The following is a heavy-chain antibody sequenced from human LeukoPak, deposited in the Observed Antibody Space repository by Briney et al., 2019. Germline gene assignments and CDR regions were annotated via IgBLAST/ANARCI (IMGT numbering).Heavy chain of an antibody. J-gene: IGHJ5*02. V-gene: IGHV4-61*01. Sequence: SETLPLTCTVSGGSVSSGLHYWNWIRQPPGKGLEWIGYIYYRGSTDYNPSLKSRVTMSVDTSKNQFSLKLRSVTAADTAVYYCARDSHFCSGISCDLGWFDPWGQGTLVTVSS. CDR3: ARDSHFCSGISCDLGWFDP. CDR1: GGSVSSGLHY. D-gene: IGHD2-2*01. CDR2: IYYRGST.